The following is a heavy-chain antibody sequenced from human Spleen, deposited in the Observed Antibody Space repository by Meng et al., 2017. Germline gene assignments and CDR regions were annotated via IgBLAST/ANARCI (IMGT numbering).Heavy chain of an antibody. D-gene: IGHD7-27*01. CDR2: INHSGST. J-gene: IGHJ4*02. CDR3: ARRHNWGWVPIDY. CDR1: GGSLSDYY. Sequence: VQHSQGVAGLLGPSETLSRTCAAYGGSLSDYYWSRIRQPPGKGLEWIGEINHSGSTNYNPSLGSRATISVDTSQNNLSLKLSSVTAADTAVYYCARRHNWGWVPIDYWGQGTLVTVSS. V-gene: IGHV4-34*01.